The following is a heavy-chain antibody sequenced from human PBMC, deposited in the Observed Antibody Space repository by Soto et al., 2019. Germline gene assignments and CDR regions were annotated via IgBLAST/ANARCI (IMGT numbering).Heavy chain of an antibody. CDR2: IWYDGSNK. V-gene: IGHV3-33*01. D-gene: IGHD6-13*01. J-gene: IGHJ5*02. CDR3: EREGFRKHQLLSLLFWFVP. Sequence: PGVSLRLSCAASGFTFSSYGMHWVRQAPGKGLEWVAVIWYDGSNKYYADSVKGRFTISRDNSNNTLYLQMNSLRAEDTAVYYLEREGFRKHQLLSLLFWFVPWPPETLVAVSS. CDR1: GFTFSSYG.